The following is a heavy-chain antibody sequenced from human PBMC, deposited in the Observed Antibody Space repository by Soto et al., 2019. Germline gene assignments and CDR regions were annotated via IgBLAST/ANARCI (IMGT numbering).Heavy chain of an antibody. D-gene: IGHD3-22*01. CDR3: ARVGPAHYYDTSGYYSPLDY. J-gene: IGHJ4*02. CDR2: IIPMFGTA. Sequence: QVQLVQSGAEVKKPGSSVKVSCKASGDTFSSYAINWVRQAPGQGLEWMGGIIPMFGTANYAQKFKGRVTITAGESTSTVYMEVSSLRSEDKAVYYCARVGPAHYYDTSGYYSPLDYWGQGTLVTVAS. CDR1: GDTFSSYA. V-gene: IGHV1-69*01.